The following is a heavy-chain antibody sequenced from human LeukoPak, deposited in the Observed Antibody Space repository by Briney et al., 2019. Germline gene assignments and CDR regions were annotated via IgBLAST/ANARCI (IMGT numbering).Heavy chain of an antibody. V-gene: IGHV3-48*03. CDR3: ARGPGNSGSTHDFDY. Sequence: PGGSLRLSCAASGFTFSSYEMNWVRQAPGKGLEWVSYISSSGSTIYYADSVKGRFTISRDNAKNSLYLQMNSLRAEDTALYYCARGPGNSGSTHDFDYWGQGTLVPVSS. D-gene: IGHD3-10*01. CDR2: ISSSGSTI. CDR1: GFTFSSYE. J-gene: IGHJ4*02.